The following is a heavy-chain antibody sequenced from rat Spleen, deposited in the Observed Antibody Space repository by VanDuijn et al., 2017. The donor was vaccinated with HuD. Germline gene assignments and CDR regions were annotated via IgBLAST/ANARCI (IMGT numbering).Heavy chain of an antibody. CDR1: GHSIDSSYR. J-gene: IGHJ3*01. Sequence: EVQLQESGPGLVKPSQSLSLTCSVTGHSIDSSYRWNWIRKFPGNKLEWMGYINSAGSTNYNPSLKSQISISRDTSKNQFFLQVDSVTTEDTATYYCARPNYGGYWFAYWGQGTLVTVSS. D-gene: IGHD1-11*01. V-gene: IGHV3-3*01. CDR2: INSAGST. CDR3: ARPNYGGYWFAY.